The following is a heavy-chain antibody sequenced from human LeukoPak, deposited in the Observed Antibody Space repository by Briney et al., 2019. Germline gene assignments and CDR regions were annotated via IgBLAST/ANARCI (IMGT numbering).Heavy chain of an antibody. D-gene: IGHD1-26*01. CDR3: AREDRELFDY. Sequence: PGGSLRLSCAASGFTFSTYSMNWVRQAPGKGLEWVSSISSSSKYIYYADSVRGRFTISRDNAKNSLYLQMSSLRAEGTAVYYCAREDRELFDYWGQGTLVTVSS. CDR2: ISSSSKYI. CDR1: GFTFSTYS. V-gene: IGHV3-21*01. J-gene: IGHJ4*02.